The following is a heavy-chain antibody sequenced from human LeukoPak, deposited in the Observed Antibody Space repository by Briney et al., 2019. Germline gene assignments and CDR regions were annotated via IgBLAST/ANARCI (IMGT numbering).Heavy chain of an antibody. CDR1: GGSISSSSYY. CDR2: IYYSGST. CDR3: ARISSGWYGAFDY. V-gene: IGHV4-39*01. J-gene: IGHJ4*02. D-gene: IGHD6-19*01. Sequence: SETLSLTCTVSGGSISSSSYYWGWIRQPPGKGLEWIGSIYYSGSTNYNPSLKSRVTISVDTSKNQFSLKLSSVTAADTAVYYCARISSGWYGAFDYWGQGTLVTVSS.